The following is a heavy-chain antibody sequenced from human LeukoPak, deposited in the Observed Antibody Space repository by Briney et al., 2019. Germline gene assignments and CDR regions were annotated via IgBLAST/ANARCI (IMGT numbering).Heavy chain of an antibody. CDR2: ISGSGGST. V-gene: IGHV3-23*01. CDR3: AKLDADIVVVPSASDP. CDR1: GFTSSSYA. J-gene: IGHJ5*02. D-gene: IGHD2-2*01. Sequence: GGSLRLSCAASGFTSSSYAMSWVRQAPGKGLEWVSAISGSGGSTYYADSVKGRFTISRDNSKNTLYLQMNSLRAEDTAVYYCAKLDADIVVVPSASDPWGQGTLVTVSS.